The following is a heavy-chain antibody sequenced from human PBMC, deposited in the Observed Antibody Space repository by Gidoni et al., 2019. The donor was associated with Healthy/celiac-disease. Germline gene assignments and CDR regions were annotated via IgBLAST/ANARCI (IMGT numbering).Heavy chain of an antibody. D-gene: IGHD3-10*01. CDR3: TTAVNYYGSGSYYGPLDY. Sequence: EVQLVESGGGLVKPGGSLRLSCAASGFTFRNAWIAWVRQAPGKGLEWVGRIKSKTDGGTTDYAAPVKGRFTISRDDSKNTLYLQMNSLKTEDTAVYYCTTAVNYYGSGSYYGPLDYWGQGTLVTVSS. V-gene: IGHV3-15*01. CDR1: GFTFRNAW. J-gene: IGHJ4*02. CDR2: IKSKTDGGTT.